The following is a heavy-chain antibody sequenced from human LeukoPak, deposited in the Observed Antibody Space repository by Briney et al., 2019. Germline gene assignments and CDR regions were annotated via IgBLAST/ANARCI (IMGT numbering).Heavy chain of an antibody. CDR1: GFTFGDYA. D-gene: IGHD2-2*02. J-gene: IGHJ5*02. Sequence: PGRSLILSCTASGFTFGDYAMSWVRQAPGKGLEWVGFIRSKAYGGTTEYAASVKGRFTISRDDPKSIAYLQMNSLKTEDTAVYYCTRDATGCSSTSCYTIVNWFDPWGQGTLVTVSS. CDR3: TRDATGCSSTSCYTIVNWFDP. CDR2: IRSKAYGGTT. V-gene: IGHV3-49*04.